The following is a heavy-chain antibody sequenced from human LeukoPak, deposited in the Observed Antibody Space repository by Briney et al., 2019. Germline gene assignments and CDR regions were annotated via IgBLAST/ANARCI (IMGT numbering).Heavy chain of an antibody. V-gene: IGHV4-59*08. D-gene: IGHD3-10*01. CDR2: IYYSGST. J-gene: IGHJ6*02. Sequence: SETLSLTCTVSGGSISSYYWSWIRQPPGKGLEWIGYIYYSGSTNYNPSLKSRVTISVDTSKNQFSLKLSSVTAADTAVYCCARSYYYGSGPYYYYGMDVWGQGTTVTVSS. CDR1: GGSISSYY. CDR3: ARSYYYGSGPYYYYGMDV.